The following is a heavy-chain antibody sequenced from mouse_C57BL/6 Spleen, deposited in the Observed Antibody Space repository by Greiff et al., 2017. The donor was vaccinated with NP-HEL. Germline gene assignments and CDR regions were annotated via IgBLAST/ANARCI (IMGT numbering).Heavy chain of an antibody. CDR3: ARDPRYFDV. V-gene: IGHV3-6*01. Sequence: EVQLQQSGPGLVKPSQSLSLTCSVTGYSITSGYYWNWIRQFPGNKLEWMGYISYDGSNNYNPSLKNRISITRDTSKNQFFLKLISVTTEDTATYYCARDPRYFDVWGTGTTVTVSS. CDR2: ISYDGSN. J-gene: IGHJ1*03. CDR1: GYSITSGYY.